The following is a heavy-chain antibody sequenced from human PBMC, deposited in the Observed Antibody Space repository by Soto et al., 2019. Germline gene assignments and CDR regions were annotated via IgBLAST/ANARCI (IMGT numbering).Heavy chain of an antibody. J-gene: IGHJ5*02. Sequence: GASVKVSCKASGYTFTSYGISWVRQAPGQGLEWMGWISAYNGNTNYAQKLQGRVTMTTDTSTSTAYMELRSLRSDDTAVYYCARGRGGRWLPVGPPSDPWGKEPLLTVSS. D-gene: IGHD6-19*01. CDR2: ISAYNGNT. CDR3: ARGRGGRWLPVGPPSDP. V-gene: IGHV1-18*01. CDR1: GYTFTSYG.